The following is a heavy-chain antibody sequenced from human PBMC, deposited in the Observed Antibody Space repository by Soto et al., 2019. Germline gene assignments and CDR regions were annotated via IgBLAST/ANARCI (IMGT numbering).Heavy chain of an antibody. Sequence: GGSLRLSCAASGFTFSSYAMRWVRQAPGKGLERVSVIWYSGSNKYYADSVKGRFTISRDNSKNTLYLQMNSLRAEDTAVYYCARDNVDIVVVVAATPGAFDIWGQGTMVTVSS. J-gene: IGHJ3*02. CDR2: IWYSGSNK. CDR1: GFTFSSYA. V-gene: IGHV3-33*08. CDR3: ARDNVDIVVVVAATPGAFDI. D-gene: IGHD2-15*01.